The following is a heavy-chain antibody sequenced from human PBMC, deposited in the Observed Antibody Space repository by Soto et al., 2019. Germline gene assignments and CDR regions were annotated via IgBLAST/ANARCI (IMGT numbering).Heavy chain of an antibody. CDR1: GFTFSSYE. J-gene: IGHJ6*02. CDR2: ISSSGSTI. V-gene: IGHV3-48*03. CDR3: ARFHGGYYYHYYGMEV. Sequence: GGSLILSCAASGFTFSSYEMNWVRQAPGKGLEWVSYISSSGSTIYYADSVKGRFTISRDNAKNSLYLQMNSLRAEDTAVYYCARFHGGYYYHYYGMEVWGQGTTVTVAS. D-gene: IGHD3-16*01.